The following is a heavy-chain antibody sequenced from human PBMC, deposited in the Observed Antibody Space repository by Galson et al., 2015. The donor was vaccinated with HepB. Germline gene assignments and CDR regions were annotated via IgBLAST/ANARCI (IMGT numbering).Heavy chain of an antibody. CDR2: IDPSDSYT. V-gene: IGHV5-10-1*01. CDR3: ARGQEGDFDY. Sequence: QSGAEVKKPGESLRISCKGSGYSFTNYWISWVRQMPGKGLEWMGRIDPSDSYTNYCPSFQGHVTISADKSISTAYLQWSSLKLNSVTAADTAMYYCARGQEGDFDYWGQGTLVTVSS. CDR1: GYSFTNYW. J-gene: IGHJ4*02.